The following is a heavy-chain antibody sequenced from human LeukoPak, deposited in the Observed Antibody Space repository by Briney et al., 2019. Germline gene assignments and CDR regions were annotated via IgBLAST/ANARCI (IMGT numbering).Heavy chain of an antibody. V-gene: IGHV1-24*01. CDR1: GYTLTELT. D-gene: IGHD4-23*01. CDR2: FDLEDGNT. J-gene: IGHJ2*01. Sequence: ASVKVSCKVSGYTLTELTIHWVRQAPRKGREWMGGFDLEDGNTIYAQQFQGRVTMTEDTSTDTAYMELSSLGSEDTAGYYCAKTPGDWYFDLWGRGTLVTVSS. CDR3: AKTPGDWYFDL.